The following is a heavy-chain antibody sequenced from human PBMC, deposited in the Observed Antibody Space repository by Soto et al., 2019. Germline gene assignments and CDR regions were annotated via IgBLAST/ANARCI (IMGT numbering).Heavy chain of an antibody. V-gene: IGHV3-21*01. J-gene: IGHJ1*01. CDR3: ATSGSGWYPYFQH. CDR2: ISSSSSYI. CDR1: GFTFSSYS. Sequence: GGSLRLSCAASGFTFSSYSMNWVRQAPGKGLEWVSSISSSSSYIYYADSVKGRFTISRDNAKNSLYLQMNSLRAEDTAVYYCATSGSGWYPYFQHWGQGTLVTVSS. D-gene: IGHD6-19*01.